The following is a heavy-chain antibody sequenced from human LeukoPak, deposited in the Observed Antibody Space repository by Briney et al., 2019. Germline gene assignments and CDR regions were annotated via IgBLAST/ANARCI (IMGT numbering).Heavy chain of an antibody. V-gene: IGHV1-69*02. CDR3: ASLLAARHRDY. D-gene: IGHD6-6*01. CDR2: VIPILGIA. CDR1: GGTFSSYT. Sequence: SVKVSCKASGGTFSSYTISWVRQAPGQGLEWMGRVIPILGIANYAQKFQGRVTITADKSTSTAYMELSSLRSEDTAVYYCASLLAARHRDYWGQGTLVTVSS. J-gene: IGHJ4*02.